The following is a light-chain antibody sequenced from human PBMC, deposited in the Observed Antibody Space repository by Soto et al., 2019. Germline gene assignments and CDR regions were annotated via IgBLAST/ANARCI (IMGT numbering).Light chain of an antibody. Sequence: DIQMPQSPSTLSASVGASVTITCRASQSLSSWLAWYTPKPGKAPKILIYKASSLESGVPSRFRVSGSGAEFTLTIRSLQPEEFATYDCQQYNRYSTFGQGPKVDI. V-gene: IGKV1-5*03. CDR3: QQYNRYST. CDR2: KAS. CDR1: QSLSSW. J-gene: IGKJ1*01.